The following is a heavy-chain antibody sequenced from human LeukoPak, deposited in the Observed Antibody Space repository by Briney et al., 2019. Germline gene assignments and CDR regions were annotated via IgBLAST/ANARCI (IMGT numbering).Heavy chain of an antibody. CDR3: ATTTTIASWFDP. CDR2: IYTSGST. D-gene: IGHD2-21*01. J-gene: IGHJ5*02. V-gene: IGHV4-4*09. Sequence: SETLSLTCSVSGGSISGYYWSWVRQPPGKGLEWIGYIYTSGSTNYNPSLKSRVTISVDTSKNQFSLKLSSVAAADTAVYYCATTTTIASWFDPWGQGTLVTVSS. CDR1: GGSISGYY.